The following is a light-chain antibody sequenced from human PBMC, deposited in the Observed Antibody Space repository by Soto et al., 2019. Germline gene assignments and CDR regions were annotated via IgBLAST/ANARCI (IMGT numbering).Light chain of an antibody. V-gene: IGKV3-15*01. CDR3: QQYNKWPPYT. CDR1: QSVSSN. J-gene: IGKJ2*01. Sequence: EIVMTQSPATLSVSPGERATLSCRASQSVSSNLAWYQQKPGQAPRLLIYGASTRATGIPARFSGSGSGTEFTLTISSLQSEDFAVSYCQQYNKWPPYTFGQGTKLEIK. CDR2: GAS.